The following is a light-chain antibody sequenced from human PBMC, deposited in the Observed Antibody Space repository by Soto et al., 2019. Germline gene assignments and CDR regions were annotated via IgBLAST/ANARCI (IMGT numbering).Light chain of an antibody. V-gene: IGLV1-40*01. Sequence: QAVVTQPPSVSGAPGQRVTISCTGSRSNIGAGYDVHWYQQLPGTAPKLLIYRNNQRPSGVPDRFSGSKSGTSASLAISGLRSEDEADYYCVGWDTSLSGHWVFGGGTKLTVL. CDR1: RSNIGAGYD. CDR2: RNN. CDR3: VGWDTSLSGHWV. J-gene: IGLJ3*02.